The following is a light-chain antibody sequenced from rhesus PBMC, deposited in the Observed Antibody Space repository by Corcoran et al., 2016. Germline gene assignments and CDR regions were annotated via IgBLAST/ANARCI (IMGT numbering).Light chain of an antibody. Sequence: DIQMTQSPSYLSASVGDTVTITCQASQGISKYLSLYQQMPGKAPKLRIYDASTLKSGVPSSFNGIGAGTESTLPLSSLQPEDFATYSCHQHNGYPFTFGPGTKLDIK. V-gene: IGKV1-25*01. CDR2: DAS. J-gene: IGKJ3*01. CDR3: HQHNGYPFT. CDR1: QGISKY.